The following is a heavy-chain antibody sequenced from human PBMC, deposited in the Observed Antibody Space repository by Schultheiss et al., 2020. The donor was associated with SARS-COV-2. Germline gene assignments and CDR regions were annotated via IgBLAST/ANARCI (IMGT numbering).Heavy chain of an antibody. D-gene: IGHD2-2*01. J-gene: IGHJ6*02. CDR2: INPNSGGT. CDR1: GYTFTGYY. V-gene: IGHV1-2*04. CDR3: ARGRVADCSSTSCYDYYYYGMDV. Sequence: ASVKVSCKASGYTFTGYYMHWVRQAPGQGLEWMGWINPNSGGTNYAQKFQGWVTMTRDTSISTAYMELSRLRSDDTAVYYCARGRVADCSSTSCYDYYYYGMDVWGQGTTVTVSS.